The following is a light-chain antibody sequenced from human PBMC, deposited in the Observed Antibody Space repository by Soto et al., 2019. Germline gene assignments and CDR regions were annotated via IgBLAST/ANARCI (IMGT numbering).Light chain of an antibody. CDR2: EVS. Sequence: QLVLTQPASVSGSPGQSITISCTGTSSDVGTYNYVAWYQQFLGKAPKLLIYEVSDRPSGVSNRFSGSKSGNTASLTISGLQAEDEADYYCSSYTSSSTLYVFGTGTKLTVL. CDR1: SSDVGTYNY. J-gene: IGLJ1*01. V-gene: IGLV2-14*01. CDR3: SSYTSSSTLYV.